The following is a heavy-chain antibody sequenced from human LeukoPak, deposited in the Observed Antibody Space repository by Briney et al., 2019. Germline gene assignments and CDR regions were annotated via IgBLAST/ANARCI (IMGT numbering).Heavy chain of an antibody. J-gene: IGHJ3*02. Sequence: ASVKVSCKASGYTFTGHYMHWVRQAPGQGLEWMGWINPNSGGTNYAQKFQGRVTMTRDTSISTAYMELSRLRSDDTAVYYCAREGAAGTQHYAFDIWGQGTMVTVSS. V-gene: IGHV1-2*02. CDR2: INPNSGGT. CDR3: AREGAAGTQHYAFDI. D-gene: IGHD6-13*01. CDR1: GYTFTGHY.